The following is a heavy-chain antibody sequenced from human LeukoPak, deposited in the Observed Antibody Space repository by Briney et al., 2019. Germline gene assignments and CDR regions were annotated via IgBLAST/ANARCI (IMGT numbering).Heavy chain of an antibody. CDR3: AKDGGGYYPYYYYYMGV. CDR2: ISSSSSYI. V-gene: IGHV3-21*01. Sequence: GGSLRLSCAASRFTFSSYSMNWVRQAPGKGLEWVSSISSSSSYIYYADSVKGRFTVSRDNSKNTLYLQMNSLRAEDTAVYYCAKDGGGYYPYYYYYMGVWGKGTTVTISS. J-gene: IGHJ6*03. CDR1: RFTFSSYS. D-gene: IGHD3-22*01.